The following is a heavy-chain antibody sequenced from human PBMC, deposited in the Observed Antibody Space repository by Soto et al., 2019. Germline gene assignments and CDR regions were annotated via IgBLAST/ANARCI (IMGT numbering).Heavy chain of an antibody. D-gene: IGHD3-22*01. CDR2: IIPILGIA. CDR3: ARVGGLSVYYYSDHIRWFDP. V-gene: IGHV1-69*02. J-gene: IGHJ5*02. Sequence: QVQLVQSGAEVKKPGSSVKVSCKASGGTFSSYTISWVRQAPGQGLEWMGRIIPILGIANYAQKFQGRVTIPADKSTSTADREMSSLRAEDTAVYYCARVGGLSVYYYSDHIRWFDPWGQGTLVTVSS. CDR1: GGTFSSYT.